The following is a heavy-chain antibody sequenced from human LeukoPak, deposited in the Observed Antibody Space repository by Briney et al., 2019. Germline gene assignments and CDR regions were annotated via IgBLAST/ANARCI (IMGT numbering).Heavy chain of an antibody. Sequence: GGSLRLSCAASGFTFSSYDMSWVRQAPGKGLEWVSAISGSGGSTFYADSVKGRFTISRDNSENTLYLQMNSLRAEDTAVYYCARSVAVAATYDYWGQGALVTVSS. J-gene: IGHJ4*02. D-gene: IGHD2-15*01. CDR3: ARSVAVAATYDY. CDR2: ISGSGGST. CDR1: GFTFSSYD. V-gene: IGHV3-23*01.